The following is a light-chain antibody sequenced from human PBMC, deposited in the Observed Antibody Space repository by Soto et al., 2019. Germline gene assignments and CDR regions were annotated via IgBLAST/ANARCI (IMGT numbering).Light chain of an antibody. CDR2: DAS. Sequence: AIQLTQSPSSLSASVGDRVTITCRASQGIRSALDWYQQKPGKAPKLLIYDASSLESGVPSRFRGSGSGTDFTLTISSLQSEDFATYYCQQFNSYPLTFGQGTRLEIK. CDR1: QGIRSA. V-gene: IGKV1-13*02. J-gene: IGKJ5*01. CDR3: QQFNSYPLT.